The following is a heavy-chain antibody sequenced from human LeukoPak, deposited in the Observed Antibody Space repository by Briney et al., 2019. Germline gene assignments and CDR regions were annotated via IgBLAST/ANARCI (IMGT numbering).Heavy chain of an antibody. Sequence: GGSLRLSCAASGFTFSNYWMSWVRQAPGKGLEWVANIKQDGSEKYYVDSVKGRFTISRDNAKNSLYLQMNSLRAEDTAVYYCAREGFRSHSGYYYYDMDVWGQGTTVTVSS. V-gene: IGHV3-7*01. D-gene: IGHD6-25*01. CDR3: AREGFRSHSGYYYYDMDV. CDR2: IKQDGSEK. CDR1: GFTFSNYW. J-gene: IGHJ6*02.